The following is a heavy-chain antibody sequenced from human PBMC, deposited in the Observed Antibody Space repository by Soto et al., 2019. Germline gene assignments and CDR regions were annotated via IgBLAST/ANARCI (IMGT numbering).Heavy chain of an antibody. J-gene: IGHJ4*02. CDR3: ARGIQLCLRRINNGYSG. V-gene: IGHV1-69*12. D-gene: IGHD5-18*01. CDR1: GGTFSTYA. CDR2: IIPMFGTA. Sequence: QVQLVQSGAEVKKPESSVKVSCKAPGGTFSTYAISWVRQAPGQGLEWMGGIIPMFGTANYAQRFQDRVTITADESTNTVYMELSSLRSEDTAAYFCARGIQLCLRRINNGYSGWGQGTLVTVSS.